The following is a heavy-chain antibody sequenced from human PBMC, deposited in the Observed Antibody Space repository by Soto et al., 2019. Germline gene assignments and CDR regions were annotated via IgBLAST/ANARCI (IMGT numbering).Heavy chain of an antibody. D-gene: IGHD2-15*01. CDR3: ARDRGYCSGGSCYETYYFDY. J-gene: IGHJ4*02. V-gene: IGHV1-2*04. Sequence: ASVKVSCKASGYTFTGYYMHWVRQAPGQGLEWMGWINPNSGGTNYAQKFQGWVTMTRDTSISTAYMELSRLRSDDTAVYYCARDRGYCSGGSCYETYYFDYWGQGTLVTVSS. CDR2: INPNSGGT. CDR1: GYTFTGYY.